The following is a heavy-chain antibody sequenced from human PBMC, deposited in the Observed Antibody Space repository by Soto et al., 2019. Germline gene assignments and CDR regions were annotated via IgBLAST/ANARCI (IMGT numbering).Heavy chain of an antibody. V-gene: IGHV1-69*01. CDR2: ISPFFGTT. D-gene: IGHD2-21*02. CDR3: AREVVTETTWGSFDS. J-gene: IGHJ4*02. CDR1: GGGTLSNDA. Sequence: QVHLVQSGADGRKSGSSVRVSCTASGGGTLSNDAISWVRQAPGQGLEWLGRISPFFGTTDYSQSFQGRLTTTADASAGTVYMDLRSLKSDDTAVYYCAREVVTETTWGSFDSWGQGTLVTVSS.